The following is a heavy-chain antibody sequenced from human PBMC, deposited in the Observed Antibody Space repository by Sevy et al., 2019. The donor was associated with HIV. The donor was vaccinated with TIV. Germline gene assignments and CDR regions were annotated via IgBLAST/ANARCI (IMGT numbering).Heavy chain of an antibody. V-gene: IGHV4-61*01. CDR3: ARDGGARGYSGYDYYYYYGMDV. CDR2: IYYSGST. Sequence: SETLSLTCTVSVGSVSSGSYYWSWIRQPPGKGLEWIGYIYYSGSTNYNPSLKSRVTISVDTSKNQFSLKLSSVTAADTAVYYCARDGGARGYSGYDYYYYYGMDVWGQGTTVTVSS. D-gene: IGHD5-12*01. J-gene: IGHJ6*02. CDR1: VGSVSSGSYY.